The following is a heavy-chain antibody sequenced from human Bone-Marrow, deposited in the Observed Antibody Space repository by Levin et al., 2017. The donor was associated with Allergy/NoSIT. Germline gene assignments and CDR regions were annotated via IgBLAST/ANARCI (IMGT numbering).Heavy chain of an antibody. V-gene: IGHV4-34*01. Sequence: PSETLSLTCAVSGGSFSPYYWSWIRQSPEKGLEWIGEIHHSGKTDYNPSLQSRLSMSIDTSKNQFSLKLSSVTAADTAVYYCAGMYSGSFDSWGQGSLVTVSS. D-gene: IGHD1-26*01. CDR3: AGMYSGSFDS. CDR1: GGSFSPYY. J-gene: IGHJ4*02. CDR2: IHHSGKT.